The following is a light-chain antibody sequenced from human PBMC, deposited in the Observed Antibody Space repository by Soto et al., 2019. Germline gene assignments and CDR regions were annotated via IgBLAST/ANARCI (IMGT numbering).Light chain of an antibody. V-gene: IGLV2-11*01. J-gene: IGLJ2*01. Sequence: QSVLTQPRSVSGAPGQAVTISCTGTSNDIGGYNYVSWYQHHPDKAPKLMIFDVSQRPSGVPDRFSGSKSGNTASLTISGLQAEDEADYYCCSYAGSYTFVVFGGGTQLTVL. CDR1: SNDIGGYNY. CDR2: DVS. CDR3: CSYAGSYTFVV.